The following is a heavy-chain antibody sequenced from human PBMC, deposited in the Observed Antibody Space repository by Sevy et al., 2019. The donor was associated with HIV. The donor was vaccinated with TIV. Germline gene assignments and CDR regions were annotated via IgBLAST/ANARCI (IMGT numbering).Heavy chain of an antibody. Sequence: ALVKVSCKASGDTFRKYVISWVRQAPGQGLEWMGGIIPVNGTTNYAQKFQARVTFTADASTSTVYMELSRLRSEDTAVYYCARDMTCGGDCYYFDNWGQGTLVTVSS. J-gene: IGHJ4*02. CDR1: GDTFRKYV. V-gene: IGHV1-69*13. D-gene: IGHD2-21*02. CDR3: ARDMTCGGDCYYFDN. CDR2: IIPVNGTT.